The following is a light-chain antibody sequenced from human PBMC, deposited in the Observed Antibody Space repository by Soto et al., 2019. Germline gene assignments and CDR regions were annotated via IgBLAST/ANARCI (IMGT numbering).Light chain of an antibody. J-gene: IGKJ4*01. CDR2: GAS. V-gene: IGKV3-15*01. Sequence: EIVMTQSPATLSVSPGERATLSCRASQSVRNNLAWYQQKPGQAPILIIYGASTRAAGIPDTLGGSGSGTEFTLIISSLQSEDFAVYYCQQYNRWPVTFGGGTKVEMK. CDR1: QSVRNN. CDR3: QQYNRWPVT.